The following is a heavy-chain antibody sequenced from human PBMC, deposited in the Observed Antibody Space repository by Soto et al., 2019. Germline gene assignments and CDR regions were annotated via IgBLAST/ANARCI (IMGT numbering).Heavy chain of an antibody. CDR2: IYYSGST. V-gene: IGHV4-39*01. J-gene: IGHJ2*01. CDR1: GGSISSSSYY. D-gene: IGHD6-13*01. CDR3: ARRRYSXSWLYWYFDL. Sequence: QLQLQESGPGLVKPSETLSLTCTVSGGSISSSSYYWGWIRQPPGKGLEWIGSIYYSGSTYYNPSLKSRVTISVDTSKNQFSLKLSSVTAADTAVYYCARRRYSXSWLYWYFDLWGRGTLVTVSS.